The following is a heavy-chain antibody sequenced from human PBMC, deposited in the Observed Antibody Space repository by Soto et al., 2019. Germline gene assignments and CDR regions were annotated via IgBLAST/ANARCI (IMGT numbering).Heavy chain of an antibody. V-gene: IGHV3-23*01. CDR2: ITGYGATT. CDR1: GFIFNNYA. Sequence: EAQLLESRGGLVQPGGSLRLSCSASGFIFNNYAMSWVRQAPGKGLEWVSGITGYGATTYYAESVKGRFTISRDNSKNTLYLQMSTLTAEDTAVYYCARDPLLYDSDWYPNWFGPWGQGTLVTVSS. D-gene: IGHD6-19*01. CDR3: ARDPLLYDSDWYPNWFGP. J-gene: IGHJ5*02.